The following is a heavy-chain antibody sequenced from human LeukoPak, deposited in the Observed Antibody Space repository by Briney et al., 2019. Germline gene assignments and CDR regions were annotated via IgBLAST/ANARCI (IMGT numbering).Heavy chain of an antibody. V-gene: IGHV3-23*01. CDR2: ISGSGGST. Sequence: GGSLRLSCAASGFTFSSYAMSWVRQAPGKGLEWVSAISGSGGSTYYADSVKGRFTISRDNSKNTLYLQMNSLRAEDAAVYYCAKGSSRIASGSYGYYWGQGTLVTVSS. CDR1: GFTFSSYA. CDR3: AKGSSRIASGSYGYY. D-gene: IGHD6-13*01. J-gene: IGHJ4*02.